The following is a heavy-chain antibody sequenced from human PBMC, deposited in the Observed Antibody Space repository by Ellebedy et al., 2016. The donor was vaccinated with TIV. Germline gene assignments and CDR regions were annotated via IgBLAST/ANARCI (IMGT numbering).Heavy chain of an antibody. CDR1: GYTFTTYL. CDR2: MNPRSGNT. J-gene: IGHJ4*02. D-gene: IGHD2-2*01. V-gene: IGHV1-46*01. CDR3: ARESPSTYFFDH. Sequence: AASVKVSCKASGYTFTTYLMHWVRQAPGQGPEWMGAMNPRSGNTHYARKFQGRVTMTWDTSTSTFYMDLTSLTSEDTAVYYCARESPSTYFFDHWGQGTLATVSS.